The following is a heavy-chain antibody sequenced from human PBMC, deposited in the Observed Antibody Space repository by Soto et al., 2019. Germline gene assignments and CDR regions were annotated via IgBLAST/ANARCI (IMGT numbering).Heavy chain of an antibody. V-gene: IGHV3-48*03. CDR2: ISDDGASI. CDR3: ARENSVQAWLHHFDH. J-gene: IGHJ4*02. CDR1: GFSFSSFA. D-gene: IGHD5-18*01. Sequence: GGSLRLSCEASGFSFSSFAMNWVRQAPGRGLEWVSYISDDGASIYYADSLKGRFTISRDNAKNSLSLQMNNLRAEDTAVYYCARENSVQAWLHHFDHWGLGTLVTVS.